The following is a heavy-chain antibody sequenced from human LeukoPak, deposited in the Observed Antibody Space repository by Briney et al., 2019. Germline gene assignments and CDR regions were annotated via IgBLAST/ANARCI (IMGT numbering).Heavy chain of an antibody. Sequence: PSQTLSLTCAISGDSVSSNSAAWNWFRQSPSRGLEWLGRTYYRSKWYNDYAVSVKSRITINPDTSKNQFSLKLSSVTAADTAVYYCARSISRHFDYWGQGTLVTVSS. CDR3: ARSISRHFDY. J-gene: IGHJ4*02. CDR1: GDSVSSNSAA. CDR2: TYYRSKWYN. V-gene: IGHV6-1*01. D-gene: IGHD1-14*01.